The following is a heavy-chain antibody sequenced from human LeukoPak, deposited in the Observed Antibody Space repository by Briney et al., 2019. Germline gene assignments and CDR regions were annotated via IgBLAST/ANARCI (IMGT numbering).Heavy chain of an antibody. D-gene: IGHD6-19*01. Sequence: PGRSLRLSCAASGFSFSSYGMHWVRQAPGKGLEWVAVIWFDGSIKYYADSVKGRFTISRDNSKNTLYLQVSSLRSEDTAVYYCARADNSGWYSSYYWGQGTLVTVSS. CDR3: ARADNSGWYSSYY. J-gene: IGHJ4*02. V-gene: IGHV3-33*01. CDR1: GFSFSSYG. CDR2: IWFDGSIK.